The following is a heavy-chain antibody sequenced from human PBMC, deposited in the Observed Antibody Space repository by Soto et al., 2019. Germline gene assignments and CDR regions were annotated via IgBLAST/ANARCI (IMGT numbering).Heavy chain of an antibody. Sequence: QVQLVQSGAEVKKPGASVKVSCKASGYTFTSYYMHWVRQAPGQGLEWMGIINPSGGSTSYAQKLQGRVTMTRDTSTSTVYMELSSLRSEDTAVYYCARSSGSLGSYYYYGMDVWGQGTTVTVSS. CDR3: ARSSGSLGSYYYYGMDV. D-gene: IGHD1-26*01. CDR2: INPSGGST. V-gene: IGHV1-46*01. J-gene: IGHJ6*02. CDR1: GYTFTSYY.